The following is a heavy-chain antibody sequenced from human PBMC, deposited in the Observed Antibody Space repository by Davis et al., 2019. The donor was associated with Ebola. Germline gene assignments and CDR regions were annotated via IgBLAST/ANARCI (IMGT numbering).Heavy chain of an antibody. Sequence: GGSLRLSCAASGFTFSSYSMNWVRQAPGKGLEWVSSISSSSSYIYYADSVKGRFTISRDNAKNSLYLQMNSLRAEDTAVYYCARDKCSSTSCTSPYYYGMDVWGQGTTVTVSS. CDR3: ARDKCSSTSCTSPYYYGMDV. V-gene: IGHV3-21*01. J-gene: IGHJ6*02. CDR1: GFTFSSYS. D-gene: IGHD2-2*01. CDR2: ISSSSSYI.